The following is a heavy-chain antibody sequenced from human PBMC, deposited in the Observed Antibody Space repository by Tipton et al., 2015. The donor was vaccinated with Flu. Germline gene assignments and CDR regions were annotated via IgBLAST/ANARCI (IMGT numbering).Heavy chain of an antibody. CDR3: AKETVVRFLEWKGSRWFGP. D-gene: IGHD3-3*01. CDR1: GGTFSSYA. Sequence: QVQLVQSGAAVKKPGASVKVSCKASGGTFSSYAISWVRQAPGQGLEWMGGIIPIFDTANYAQKFQGRVTLTADESTSTAYMELGSLRSEDTAVYYCAKETVVRFLEWKGSRWFGPWGQGTLVTVSS. V-gene: IGHV1-69*01. CDR2: IIPIFDTA. J-gene: IGHJ5*02.